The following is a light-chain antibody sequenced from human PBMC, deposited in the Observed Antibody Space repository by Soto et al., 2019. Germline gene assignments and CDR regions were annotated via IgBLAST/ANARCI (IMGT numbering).Light chain of an antibody. CDR3: CSYSTGNTLYV. CDR2: EVS. Sequence: QSVLTQPASVSGSLGQSITISCTGTSSDIGGYKYVSWYQQHPGKAPKLIIFEVSNRPSGVSDRFSGSNSGNTASLTISGLQAEDEGAYFCCSYSTGNTLYVFGSGTKLTVL. V-gene: IGLV2-14*01. J-gene: IGLJ1*01. CDR1: SSDIGGYKY.